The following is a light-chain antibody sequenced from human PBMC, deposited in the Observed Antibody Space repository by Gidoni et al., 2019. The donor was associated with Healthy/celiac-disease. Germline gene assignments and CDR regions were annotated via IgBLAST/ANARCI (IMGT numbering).Light chain of an antibody. V-gene: IGKV1-9*01. CDR1: QGIRSY. Sequence: DIQLTQSPSFLSASVGDRVTITCQASQGIRSYLAWYQQKPGKAPKLLIYAASTLQSGVPSRFSGSGSGTEFTLTISSLQPEDFATYYCQQLNSYPPRYTFGQGTKLEIK. CDR3: QQLNSYPPRYT. CDR2: AAS. J-gene: IGKJ2*01.